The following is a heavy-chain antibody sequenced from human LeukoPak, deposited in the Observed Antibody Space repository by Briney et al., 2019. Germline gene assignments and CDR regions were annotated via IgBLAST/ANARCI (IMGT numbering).Heavy chain of an antibody. J-gene: IGHJ4*02. CDR2: IYYSGST. CDR1: GGSISSSSYY. Sequence: NPSETLSLTCTVSGGSISSSSYYWGWIRQPPGKGLEWIGSIYYSGSTYYNPSLKSRVTISVDTSKNQFSLKLSSVTAADTAVYYCARVRLRGVIDYWGQGTLVTVSS. V-gene: IGHV4-39*07. CDR3: ARVRLRGVIDY. D-gene: IGHD3-3*01.